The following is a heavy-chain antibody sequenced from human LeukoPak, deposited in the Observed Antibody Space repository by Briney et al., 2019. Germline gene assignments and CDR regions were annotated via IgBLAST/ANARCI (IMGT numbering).Heavy chain of an antibody. J-gene: IGHJ2*01. V-gene: IGHV4-59*08. Sequence: SETLSLTCTVSNDSISNFYWGWIRQPPGKGLEWIGYIHSVGYTNYNPSLKSRVSMSMDTSKKQFSLKVTSVTATDTAMYYCARHITNSGSAFDLRGRGTLVTVSS. CDR3: ARHITNSGSAFDL. D-gene: IGHD3-10*01. CDR1: NDSISNFY. CDR2: IHSVGYT.